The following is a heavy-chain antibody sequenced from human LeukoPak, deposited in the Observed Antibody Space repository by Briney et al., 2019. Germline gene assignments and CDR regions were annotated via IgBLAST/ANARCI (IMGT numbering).Heavy chain of an antibody. CDR1: GGSISSYY. Sequence: PSGTLSLTCTVSGGSISSYYWSWIRQPAGKGLEWIGRIYTSGSTNYNPSLKSRVTMSVDTSKNQFSLKLSSVTAADTAVYYCARAVSGYSYGPDWFDPWGQGTLVTVSS. V-gene: IGHV4-4*07. CDR2: IYTSGST. CDR3: ARAVSGYSYGPDWFDP. J-gene: IGHJ5*02. D-gene: IGHD5-18*01.